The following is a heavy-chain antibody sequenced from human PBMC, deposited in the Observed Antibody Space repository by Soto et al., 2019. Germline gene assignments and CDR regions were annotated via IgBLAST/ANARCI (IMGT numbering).Heavy chain of an antibody. V-gene: IGHV4-34*01. J-gene: IGHJ4*02. Sequence: QVQLQQWGAGLLKPSETLSLTCGVYGGSFSDYYWSWIRQPPGKGLEWIGEINHSGSTSYNPSLKSRVTVSVDASKRQFSLKLSSVSAADTAVYYCARDGYSYGSFDYWGQGTLVTVSS. CDR1: GGSFSDYY. CDR2: INHSGST. CDR3: ARDGYSYGSFDY. D-gene: IGHD5-18*01.